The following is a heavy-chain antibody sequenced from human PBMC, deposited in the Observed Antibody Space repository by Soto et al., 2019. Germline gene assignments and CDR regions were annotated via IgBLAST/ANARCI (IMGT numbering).Heavy chain of an antibody. CDR3: ARGGETGSTSAFDI. J-gene: IGHJ3*02. CDR2: ISVYNGDT. D-gene: IGHD1-7*01. CDR1: GYAFASFC. Sequence: ASVKVSCKAGGYAFASFCLTWLRQAPGQGLEWMGYISVYNGDTNHAQNFRGRLTMTKDTSTSTAYMELMSLTSDDTAVYYCARGGETGSTSAFDIWG. V-gene: IGHV1-18*01.